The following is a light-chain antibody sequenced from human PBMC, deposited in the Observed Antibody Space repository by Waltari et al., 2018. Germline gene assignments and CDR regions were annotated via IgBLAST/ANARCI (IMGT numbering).Light chain of an antibody. J-gene: IGKJ2*01. V-gene: IGKV3-11*01. CDR3: HQYDNWPHT. Sequence: EIVLTQSPATLSLSPGERATPSCRDSQSVTYLAWYQHKPGQAPRLLIYDASNRATGIPARFSGSGSGTDFTLTISSLEPEDFAVYYCHQYDNWPHTFGQGTKLEIK. CDR2: DAS. CDR1: QSVTY.